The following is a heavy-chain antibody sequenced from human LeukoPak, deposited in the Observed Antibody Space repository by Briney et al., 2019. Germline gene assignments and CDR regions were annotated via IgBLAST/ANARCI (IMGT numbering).Heavy chain of an antibody. J-gene: IGHJ4*02. CDR3: ARSGRTVTTHFDY. CDR1: GYTFAIFG. V-gene: IGHV1-18*01. CDR2: IGADNANT. D-gene: IGHD4-17*01. Sequence: ASVKVSCTASGYTFAIFGISWVRQAPGQGLEWMGWIGADNANTNYAQNLQGRVTMTADTSTNTAYMELRSLTSDDTAVYFCARSGRTVTTHFDYWGQGTLVTVSS.